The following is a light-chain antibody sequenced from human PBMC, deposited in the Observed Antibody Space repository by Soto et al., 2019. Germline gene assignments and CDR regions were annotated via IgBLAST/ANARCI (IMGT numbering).Light chain of an antibody. Sequence: QSALTQPASVSGSPGQSITISCTGTSSDVGDNNDVSWYQQHKGKAPKLMLYDVTHRPSGISNRFSGSKSGNTASLTISGLRAESEADSYYSSYTSSSALQVFGGGTKVTVL. CDR1: SSDVGDNND. CDR2: DVT. CDR3: SSYTSSSALQV. J-gene: IGLJ1*01. V-gene: IGLV2-14*01.